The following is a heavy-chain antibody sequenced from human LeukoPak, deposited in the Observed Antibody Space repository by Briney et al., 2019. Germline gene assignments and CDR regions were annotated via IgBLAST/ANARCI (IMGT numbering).Heavy chain of an antibody. CDR3: AGTMVRGVIIRFRTNWFDP. CDR1: GGSFSGYY. J-gene: IGHJ5*02. Sequence: SETLSLTCAVYGGSFSGYYWSWIRHPPGKGLEWIGEINHSGSTNYNPSLESRVTISVDTSKNQFSLKLSSVTAADTAVYYCAGTMVRGVIIRFRTNWFDPWGQGTLVTVSS. CDR2: INHSGST. V-gene: IGHV4-34*01. D-gene: IGHD3-10*01.